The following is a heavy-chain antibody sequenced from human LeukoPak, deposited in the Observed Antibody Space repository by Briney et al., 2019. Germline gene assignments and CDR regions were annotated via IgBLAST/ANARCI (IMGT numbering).Heavy chain of an antibody. CDR1: GGSVSSGRYY. V-gene: IGHV4-61*01. CDR3: ARGSIPTSYWYFDL. CDR2: IYYSGST. J-gene: IGHJ2*01. Sequence: SETLSLTCTVSGGSVSSGRYYWSWIRQPPGKGLEWIGYIYYSGSTNYNPSLKSRVTISVDTSKNQFSLKLSSVTAADTAVYYCARGSIPTSYWYFDLWGRGTLVTVSS.